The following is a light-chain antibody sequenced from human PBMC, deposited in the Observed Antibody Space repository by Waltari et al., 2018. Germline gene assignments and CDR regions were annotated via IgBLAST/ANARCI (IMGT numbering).Light chain of an antibody. J-gene: IGLJ2*01. CDR2: DND. CDR1: SSNMRNNY. Sequence: QSLLAQPLSVSAAPGQKVTISCSGSSSNMRNNYVSGYQQLPATGPKLLIYDNDKRPSGVPDRFSGSKSGTSATLGITELQTGDEADYYCATWSTGLEAGVFGGGTTLTVL. V-gene: IGLV1-51*01. CDR3: ATWSTGLEAGV.